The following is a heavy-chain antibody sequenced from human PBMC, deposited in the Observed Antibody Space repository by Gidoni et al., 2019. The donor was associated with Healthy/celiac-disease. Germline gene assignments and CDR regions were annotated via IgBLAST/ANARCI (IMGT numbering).Heavy chain of an antibody. J-gene: IGHJ4*02. CDR3: ASESIAAAGTDY. CDR2: ISMSSSYI. D-gene: IGHD6-13*01. Sequence: EVQLVESGGGLVKPGGSLRLSCEASGFTFSSYSMNLVRQAPGKGLEWVSSISMSSSYIYYAALVKGRFTISSDNAKNSLYLQMNSLREEDTAVYYCASESIAAAGTDYLGQGTLVTVSS. V-gene: IGHV3-21*01. CDR1: GFTFSSYS.